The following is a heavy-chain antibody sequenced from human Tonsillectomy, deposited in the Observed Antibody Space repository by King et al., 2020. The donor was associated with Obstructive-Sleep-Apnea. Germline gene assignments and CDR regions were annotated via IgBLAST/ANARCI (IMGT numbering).Heavy chain of an antibody. J-gene: IGHJ4*02. CDR1: GYTFTSYA. Sequence: RVQSGSELKKPGASVKFSCMTSGYTFTSYAMNWVRQAPGQGLEWMGWITTNTGNPTYAQGLTVRFVFSLDTSVSTAYLQVSCLKAEDTAVFFCARLKEDYFDWWGQGTLVTVSS. V-gene: IGHV7-4-1*02. CDR3: ARLKEDYFDW. CDR2: ITTNTGNP.